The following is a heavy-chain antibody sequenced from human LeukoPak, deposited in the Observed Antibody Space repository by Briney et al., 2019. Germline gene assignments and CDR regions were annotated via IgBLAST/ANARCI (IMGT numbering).Heavy chain of an antibody. V-gene: IGHV4-38-2*02. CDR3: AREWGYYDSSGYYYWFDP. D-gene: IGHD3-22*01. Sequence: SETLSLTCSVSGYSISTGYYWGWMRQPPGKGLQWIGSIYHSGSTYYDPSLKSRVTISVDTSKNQFSLKLSSVTAADTAVYYCAREWGYYDSSGYYYWFDPWGQGTLVTVSS. CDR1: GYSISTGYY. CDR2: IYHSGST. J-gene: IGHJ5*02.